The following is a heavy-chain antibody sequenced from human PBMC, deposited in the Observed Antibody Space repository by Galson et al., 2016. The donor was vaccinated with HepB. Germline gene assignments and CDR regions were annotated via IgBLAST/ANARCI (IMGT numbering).Heavy chain of an antibody. D-gene: IGHD3-16*02. CDR1: GYTFTGYY. CDR3: TRSIVIPGAPAVYYYSMDV. Sequence: SVKVSCKASGYTFTGYYMHWVRQAPGQGLEWMGWINPNSGGTNYAQKFQGRVTMTRDTSITTAYMELSRLRSDDTAVYYCTRSIVIPGAPAVYYYSMDVWGKGTTVIVSS. J-gene: IGHJ6*03. CDR2: INPNSGGT. V-gene: IGHV1-2*02.